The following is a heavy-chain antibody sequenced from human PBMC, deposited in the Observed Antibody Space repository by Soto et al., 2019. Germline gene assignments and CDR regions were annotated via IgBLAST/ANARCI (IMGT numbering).Heavy chain of an antibody. CDR3: ASCIAAAGNPDY. CDR2: ISAGNGNA. J-gene: IGHJ4*02. V-gene: IGHV1-3*01. CDR1: GYIFTTYA. Sequence: ASVKVSCKSSGYIFTTYAMHWVRQAPGQRLEWMGWISAGNGNAKFSQKFQSRVTITRDISASTTYMELSSLTSEDTAVYYCASCIAAAGNPDYWGQGTLVTVSS. D-gene: IGHD6-13*01.